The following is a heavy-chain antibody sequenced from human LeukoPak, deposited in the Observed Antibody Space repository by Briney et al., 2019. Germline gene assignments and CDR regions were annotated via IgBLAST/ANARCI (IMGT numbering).Heavy chain of an antibody. Sequence: GRSLRLSWVASRLTFSNYWMIWVSQAPGKGLEWVAAVNQDGSEEKYGGSVKGRFTISRDKGQKSVSLQMNSLRADDTAVYYCARDGASTGYDLLDYWGQGTLVTVSS. CDR1: RLTFSNYW. J-gene: IGHJ4*02. D-gene: IGHD5-12*01. CDR2: VNQDGSEE. CDR3: ARDGASTGYDLLDY. V-gene: IGHV3-7*01.